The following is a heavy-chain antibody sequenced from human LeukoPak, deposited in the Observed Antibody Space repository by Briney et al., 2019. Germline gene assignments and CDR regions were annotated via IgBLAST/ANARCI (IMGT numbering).Heavy chain of an antibody. V-gene: IGHV5-51*01. CDR1: GSNFDSYW. CDR2: IYPGDSDI. CDR3: ARRSSSGGYYFDY. J-gene: IGHJ4*02. D-gene: IGHD6-6*01. Sequence: GESLKISSKGSGSNFDSYWIGWGRQMPGKGPEWMVIIYPGDSDIKYSPSFEGQGTISADKSDSTAYLQWSSLKASDTAIYYCARRSSSGGYYFDYWGQGTLVTVSS.